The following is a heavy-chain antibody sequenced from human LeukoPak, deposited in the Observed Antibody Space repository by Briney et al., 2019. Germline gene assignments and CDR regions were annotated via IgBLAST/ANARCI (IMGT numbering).Heavy chain of an antibody. V-gene: IGHV1-69*06. CDR3: ARDEGAKIAFAI. CDR2: IIPIFGTA. J-gene: IGHJ3*02. Sequence: ASVKVSCKASGGTFSSYAISWVRQAPGQGLEWMGGIIPIFGTANYAQKFQGRVTINADKSTSTAYMGLSSLRSEDTAVYYCARDEGAKIAFAIWGQGTMVTVSS. CDR1: GGTFSSYA. D-gene: IGHD1-26*01.